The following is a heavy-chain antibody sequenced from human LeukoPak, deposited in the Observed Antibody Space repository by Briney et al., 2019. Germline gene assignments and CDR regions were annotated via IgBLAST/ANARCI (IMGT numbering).Heavy chain of an antibody. Sequence: ASVKVSCKASGYTFANYGISWVRQAPGQGLEWVGWISAYNGNTKNARKFQGRVTMTTDTSTSTVYMELTSLRSDDTAMYYCARDFVVVENDNSDTTGYYYYWGQGTLVTVSS. CDR1: GYTFANYG. CDR3: ARDFVVVENDNSDTTGYYYY. V-gene: IGHV1-18*01. CDR2: ISAYNGNT. D-gene: IGHD3-22*01. J-gene: IGHJ4*02.